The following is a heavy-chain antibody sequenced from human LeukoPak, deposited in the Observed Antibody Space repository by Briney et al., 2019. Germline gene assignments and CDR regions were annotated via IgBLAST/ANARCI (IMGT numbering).Heavy chain of an antibody. V-gene: IGHV1-8*01. CDR3: ARGSLRSLEWLSIYPPLHYYYGMDV. CDR1: GYTFTSYD. CDR2: MNPNSGNT. Sequence: ASVKVSCKASGYTFTSYDINWVRQATGQGLEWMGWMNPNSGNTGYAQKFQGRVTMTRNTSISTAYMELSSLRSEDTAVYCCARGSLRSLEWLSIYPPLHYYYGMDVWGQGTTVTVSS. D-gene: IGHD3-3*01. J-gene: IGHJ6*02.